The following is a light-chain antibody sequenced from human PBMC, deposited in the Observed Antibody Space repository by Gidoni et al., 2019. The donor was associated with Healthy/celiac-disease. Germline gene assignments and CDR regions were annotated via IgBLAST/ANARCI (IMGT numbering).Light chain of an antibody. CDR2: AAS. Sequence: DIQMTQSPSSLSASVGDRVTITCRASQSISSYLNWYQQKPGKAPKHLIYAASSLQSGVPSRFSGSGSGTDFTLTISSLQPEDYATYYCQQSYSTPPITFGQXTRLEIK. J-gene: IGKJ5*01. CDR1: QSISSY. CDR3: QQSYSTPPIT. V-gene: IGKV1-39*01.